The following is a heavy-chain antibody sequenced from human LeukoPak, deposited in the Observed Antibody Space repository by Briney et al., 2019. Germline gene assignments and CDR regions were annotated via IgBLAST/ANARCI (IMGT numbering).Heavy chain of an antibody. CDR1: GYTFNNYG. V-gene: IGHV1-18*01. J-gene: IGHJ5*02. Sequence: GASVKVSCKASGYTFNNYGISWVRQAPGQGLEWMGWISAYNGNTNYAQKFQVRVTMTTDTSTSTAYMVLRSLRSDDTAVYYCARAPESVNWFDPWGQGTLVTVSS. CDR3: ARAPESVNWFDP. CDR2: ISAYNGNT.